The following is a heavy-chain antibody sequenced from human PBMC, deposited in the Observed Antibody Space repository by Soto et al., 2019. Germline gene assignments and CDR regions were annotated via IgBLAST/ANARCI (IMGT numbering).Heavy chain of an antibody. CDR3: ARLPLHYYDRGGDAFDI. Sequence: GESLKISCKGSGYSFTSYWISWVRQMPGKGLEWMGRIDPSDSYTNYSPSFQGHVTISADKSISTAYLQWSSLKASDTAMYYCARLPLHYYDRGGDAFDIWGQGTMVTVSS. D-gene: IGHD3-22*01. CDR1: GYSFTSYW. V-gene: IGHV5-10-1*01. CDR2: IDPSDSYT. J-gene: IGHJ3*02.